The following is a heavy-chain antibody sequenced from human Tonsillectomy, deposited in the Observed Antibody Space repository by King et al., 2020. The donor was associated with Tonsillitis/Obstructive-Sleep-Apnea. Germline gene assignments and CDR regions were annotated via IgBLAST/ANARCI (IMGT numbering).Heavy chain of an antibody. D-gene: IGHD3-22*01. CDR1: GVSFSGYY. CDR3: ARESSITMIVLSDAFDI. CDR2: INHSGST. Sequence: VQLQQWGAGLLKSSETLSLTCAVYGVSFSGYYWSWIRQPPGKELEWIGEINHSGSTKYNPSHKSRVSISVDTSKNQFSLKLRSVTAADTAVYYCARESSITMIVLSDAFDIWGQGTRVTVSS. J-gene: IGHJ3*02. V-gene: IGHV4-34*01.